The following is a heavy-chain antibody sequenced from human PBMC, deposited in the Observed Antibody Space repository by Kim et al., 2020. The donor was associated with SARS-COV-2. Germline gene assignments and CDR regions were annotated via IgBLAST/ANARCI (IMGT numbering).Heavy chain of an antibody. Sequence: ASVKVSCKVSGYTLTELSMHWVRQAPGKGLEWMGGFDPEDGETIYAQKFQGRVTMTEDTSTDTAYMELSSLRSEDTAVYYCAILWLLTAANHDWDYWGQGTLVTVSS. CDR2: FDPEDGET. CDR3: AILWLLTAANHDWDY. V-gene: IGHV1-24*01. CDR1: GYTLTELS. J-gene: IGHJ4*02. D-gene: IGHD2-21*01.